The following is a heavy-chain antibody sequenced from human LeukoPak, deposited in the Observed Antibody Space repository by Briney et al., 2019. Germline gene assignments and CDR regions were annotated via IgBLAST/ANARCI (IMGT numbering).Heavy chain of an antibody. V-gene: IGHV4-39*07. CDR1: GGSISSSYSY. CDR3: ARGGGQPALYYYYYMDV. J-gene: IGHJ6*03. CDR2: IYYSGST. D-gene: IGHD5-18*01. Sequence: SETLSLTCTVSGGSISSSYSYWGWIRQPPGKGLEWIGNIYYSGSTNYNPSLKSRVTISVDTSKNQFSLKLSSVTAADTAVYYCARGGGQPALYYYYYMDVWGKGTTVTVSS.